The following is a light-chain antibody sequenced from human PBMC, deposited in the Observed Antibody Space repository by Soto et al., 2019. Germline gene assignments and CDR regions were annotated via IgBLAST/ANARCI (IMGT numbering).Light chain of an antibody. Sequence: EIVFTQSPGTLSLSPGECASLSCRASQSVRNNLVWYLQKPGQATRPIIYDATTRANGIPVRFSGSVSGTEFTLTISSLQSEDVGVYYCQQYDNWHPKTFGGGTKVDIK. CDR1: QSVRNN. J-gene: IGKJ4*01. CDR3: QQYDNWHPKT. CDR2: DAT. V-gene: IGKV3-15*01.